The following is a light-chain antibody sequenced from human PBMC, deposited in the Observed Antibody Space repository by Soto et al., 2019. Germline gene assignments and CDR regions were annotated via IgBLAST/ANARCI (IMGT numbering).Light chain of an antibody. Sequence: QSVLTQPPSASGAPGQRLTISCSGSTSNIGATTVNWYQHLPGTAPKLLVYDNDRRPSGVPDRFSGSKSGTSASLAISGLQSEDEADYYCAAWNDTLNGVVFGGGTKLTVL. CDR3: AAWNDTLNGVV. V-gene: IGLV1-44*01. CDR1: TSNIGATT. CDR2: DND. J-gene: IGLJ3*02.